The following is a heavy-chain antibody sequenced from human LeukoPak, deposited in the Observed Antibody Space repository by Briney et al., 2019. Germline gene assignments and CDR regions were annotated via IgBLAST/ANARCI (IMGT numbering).Heavy chain of an antibody. CDR3: ARGGSSCSSTSCYAAGYYYYYMDV. CDR2: INPNSGGT. V-gene: IGHV1-2*02. J-gene: IGHJ6*03. D-gene: IGHD2-2*01. CDR1: GYTFTGYY. Sequence: GASVKVSCKASGYTFTGYYMHWVRQAPGQGLEWMGWINPNSGGTNYAQKFQGRVTMTRDTSISTAYMELSRLRSDDTAVYYCARGGSSCSSTSCYAAGYYYYYMDVWGKGTTVTISS.